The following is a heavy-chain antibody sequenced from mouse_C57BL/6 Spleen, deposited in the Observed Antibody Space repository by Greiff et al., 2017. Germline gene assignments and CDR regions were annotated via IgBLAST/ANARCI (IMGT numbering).Heavy chain of an antibody. J-gene: IGHJ2*01. CDR1: GYTFTDYE. V-gene: IGHV1-15*01. D-gene: IGHD2-2*01. Sequence: QVQLQQSGAELVRPGASVTLSCKASGYTFTDYEMHWVKQTPVHGLEWIGAIAPETGGTAYNQKFKGKAILTADKSSSTAYMWLRSLTSEDSAVYFCTRSPTGYGRGFYFDYWGQGTTLTVSS. CDR3: TRSPTGYGRGFYFDY. CDR2: IAPETGGT.